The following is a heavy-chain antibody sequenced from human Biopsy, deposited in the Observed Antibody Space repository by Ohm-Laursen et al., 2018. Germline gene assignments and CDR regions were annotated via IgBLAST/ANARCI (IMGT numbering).Heavy chain of an antibody. CDR3: AKHGSGWTGDDAFHI. CDR1: GGSISGSS. D-gene: IGHD6-19*01. CDR2: ISYSRDT. V-gene: IGHV4-59*08. Sequence: SDTLSLTRTVSGGSISGSSWSWIRQAPGKGLEWIGYISYSRDTNYNPSLKSRTTISVDTSKNQFSLKLTSVTAADTAVYYCAKHGSGWTGDDAFHIWGQGTMVTVSS. J-gene: IGHJ3*02.